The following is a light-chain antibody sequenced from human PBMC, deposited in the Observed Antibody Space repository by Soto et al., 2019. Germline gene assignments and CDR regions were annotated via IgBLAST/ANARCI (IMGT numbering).Light chain of an antibody. CDR1: QIVSNV. V-gene: IGKV1-5*01. Sequence: DIQMTQSPSTLSASVGDRVTITCRAIQIVSNVLAWFQQKPGRAPKLLIFDISNLASGVPSRFSGSGSGSATEFTLTISSLQPDDSATYYCQQYYSYPWTFGQGTKVDIK. CDR2: DIS. J-gene: IGKJ1*01. CDR3: QQYYSYPWT.